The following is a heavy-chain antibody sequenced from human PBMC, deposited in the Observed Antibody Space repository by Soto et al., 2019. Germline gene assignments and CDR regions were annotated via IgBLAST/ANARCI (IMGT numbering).Heavy chain of an antibody. D-gene: IGHD6-13*01. Sequence: EVQLVESGGGLVQPGRSLRLSCAASGFTFDDYAMHWVRQAPGKGLEWVSGISWNSGSIGYADSVKGRFTISRDIAKNSLYLQMNSLRAEDTALYYCAKGRGYSSSGDAFDIWGQGTMVTVSS. J-gene: IGHJ3*02. CDR2: ISWNSGSI. CDR1: GFTFDDYA. V-gene: IGHV3-9*01. CDR3: AKGRGYSSSGDAFDI.